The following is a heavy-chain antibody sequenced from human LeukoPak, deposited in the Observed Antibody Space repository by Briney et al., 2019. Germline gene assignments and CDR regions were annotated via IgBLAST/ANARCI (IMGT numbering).Heavy chain of an antibody. Sequence: GGSLRLSCAASGFTFSDYYMSWIRQAPGKGLEWVSYISSSSSTIYYADSVKGRFTISRDNAKNSLYLQMNSLRAEDTAVYYCARENYYDSSGFDYWGQGTLVTVSS. CDR1: GFTFSDYY. CDR3: ARENYYDSSGFDY. V-gene: IGHV3-11*04. CDR2: ISSSSSTI. D-gene: IGHD3-22*01. J-gene: IGHJ4*02.